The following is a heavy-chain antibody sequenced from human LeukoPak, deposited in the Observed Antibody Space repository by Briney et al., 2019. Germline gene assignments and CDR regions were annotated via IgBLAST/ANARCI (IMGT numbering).Heavy chain of an antibody. CDR2: INPNSGGT. V-gene: IGHV1-2*02. Sequence: APVKVSCKASGYTFTGYYMHWVRQAPGQGLEWMGWINPNSGGTNYAQKFQGRVTMTRDTSISTAYMELSRLRSDDTAVYYCARDRSWFGESLVDYWGQGTLVTVSS. D-gene: IGHD3-10*01. CDR1: GYTFTGYY. CDR3: ARDRSWFGESLVDY. J-gene: IGHJ4*02.